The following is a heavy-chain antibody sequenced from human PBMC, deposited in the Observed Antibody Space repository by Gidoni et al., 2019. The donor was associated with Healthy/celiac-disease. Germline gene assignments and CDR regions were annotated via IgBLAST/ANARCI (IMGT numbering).Heavy chain of an antibody. CDR2: SYYSGST. CDR1: GGSISSSRYY. J-gene: IGHJ6*02. CDR3: ARGGSADYYYYYGMDV. V-gene: IGHV4-39*01. Sequence: QLQLQESGPGLVKPSETLSLTCTVSGGSISSSRYYWGWIRQPPGKGLEWIGSSYYSGSTYYNPSLKSRVTISVDTSKNQFSLKLSSVTAADTAVYYCARGGSADYYYYYGMDVWGQGTTVTVSS.